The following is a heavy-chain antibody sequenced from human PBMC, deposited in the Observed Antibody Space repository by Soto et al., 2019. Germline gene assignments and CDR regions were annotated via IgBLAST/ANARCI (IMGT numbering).Heavy chain of an antibody. CDR2: ISYDGSNK. J-gene: IGHJ6*02. CDR1: GFTFCSYA. D-gene: IGHD3-22*01. V-gene: IGHV3-30-3*01. Sequence: GGSLRLSCAASGFTFCSYAMHWVRQAPGKGLEWVAVISYDGSNKYYADSVKGRFTISRDNSKNTLYLQMNSLRAEDTAVYYCARAIVSLQVYYYYGMDVWGQGTTVTVSS. CDR3: ARAIVSLQVYYYYGMDV.